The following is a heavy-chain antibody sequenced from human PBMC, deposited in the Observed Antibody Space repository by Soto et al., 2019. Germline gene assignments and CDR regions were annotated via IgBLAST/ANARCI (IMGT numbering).Heavy chain of an antibody. D-gene: IGHD1-26*01. CDR2: IKSKTDGGTT. CDR3: TTFSAGGFDY. Sequence: GGSLTLACAAYGFTFSNAWMSWVSQAPGKGLEWVGRIKSKTDGGTTDYVAPVTGRFTISRDDSKNTLYLQMNSLKTEDTTVYYWTTFSAGGFDYLGQGTPVPVSS. V-gene: IGHV3-15*01. CDR1: GFTFSNAW. J-gene: IGHJ4*02.